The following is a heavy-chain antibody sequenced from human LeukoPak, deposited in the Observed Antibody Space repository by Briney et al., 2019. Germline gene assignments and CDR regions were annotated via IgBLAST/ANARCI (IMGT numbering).Heavy chain of an antibody. CDR3: ARQFGRLGAFDI. CDR1: GGSISSYY. D-gene: IGHD3-16*01. V-gene: IGHV4-59*01. CDR2: IYYSGST. J-gene: IGHJ3*02. Sequence: PSETLSLTCTVSGGSISSYYWSWIRQPPGKGLEWIGYIYYSGSTNYNPSLKSRVTISVDTSKNQFSLKLSSVTAADTAVYYCARQFGRLGAFDIWGQGTMVTVSS.